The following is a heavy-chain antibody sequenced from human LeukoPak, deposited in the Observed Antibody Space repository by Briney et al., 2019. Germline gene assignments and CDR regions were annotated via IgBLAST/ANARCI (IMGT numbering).Heavy chain of an antibody. CDR1: GGSFSGYY. Sequence: PSETLSLTCAVYGGSFSGYYWSWIRQPPGKGLEWIGEINHSGSTNYNPSLKSRVTIPVDTSKNQFSLKLSSVTAADTAVYYCARSYPTTYYYDSSGYYWGYYFDYWGQGTLVTVSS. V-gene: IGHV4-34*01. CDR2: INHSGST. J-gene: IGHJ4*02. D-gene: IGHD3-22*01. CDR3: ARSYPTTYYYDSSGYYWGYYFDY.